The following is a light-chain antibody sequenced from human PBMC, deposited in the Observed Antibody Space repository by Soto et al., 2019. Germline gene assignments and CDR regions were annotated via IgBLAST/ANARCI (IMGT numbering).Light chain of an antibody. Sequence: EIVMTQSPATLSLSPGERATLSCRASQSVSNNYLGWHQQRFGQAPRLLIYAASRRATGIPDRFSGGGSGTDFTLTISRLEPEDSAVYFCQQSGNSPRTFGQGTKLEIK. J-gene: IGKJ2*01. CDR3: QQSGNSPRT. V-gene: IGKV3-20*01. CDR1: QSVSNNY. CDR2: AAS.